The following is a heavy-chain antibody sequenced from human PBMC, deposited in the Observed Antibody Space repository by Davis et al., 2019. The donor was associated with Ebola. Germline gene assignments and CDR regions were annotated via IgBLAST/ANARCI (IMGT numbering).Heavy chain of an antibody. V-gene: IGHV3-23*01. CDR1: GFTFSDYY. D-gene: IGHD6-13*01. CDR3: AKGGSSWSRFDS. J-gene: IGHJ4*02. Sequence: GGSLRLSCAASGFTFSDYYMSWIRQAPGRGLEWVSGIGGTDGRTYYADSVKGRFTISRDNSKNTLYLQMNSLNTDDTATYYCAKGGSSWSRFDSWGQGTLVTVSS. CDR2: IGGTDGRT.